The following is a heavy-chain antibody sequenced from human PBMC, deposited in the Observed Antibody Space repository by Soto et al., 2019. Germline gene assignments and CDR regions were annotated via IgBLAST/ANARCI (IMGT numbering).Heavy chain of an antibody. V-gene: IGHV3-23*01. D-gene: IGHD6-13*01. CDR2: ISGNGGST. CDR3: AKIKRLGAAADYYYGMDV. CDR1: GFTFSSYA. J-gene: IGHJ6*02. Sequence: GSLRLSCAASGFTFSSYAMSWVRQAPGKGLECVSLISGNGGSTYYADSVKGRFTISRDNSKNTLYLQMNSLRTQDTAVYYCAKIKRLGAAADYYYGMDVWGQGTTVTVSS.